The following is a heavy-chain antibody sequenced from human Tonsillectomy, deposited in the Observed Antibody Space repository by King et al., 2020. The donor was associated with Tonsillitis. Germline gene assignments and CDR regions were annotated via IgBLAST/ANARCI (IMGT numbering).Heavy chain of an antibody. CDR1: GFTFSSYS. CDR3: AGRGTASRYYDFWRGYYSGVFDY. J-gene: IGHJ4*02. D-gene: IGHD3-3*01. Sequence: EVQLVESGGGLVQPGGSLRLSCAASGFTFSSYSMNWVRQAPGKGLEWVSYISSSSSTIYYADSVKGRFTISRDNAKNSLYLQMNSLRDEDTAVYYCAGRGTASRYYDFWRGYYSGVFDYWGPGTLVTVSS. V-gene: IGHV3-48*02. CDR2: ISSSSSTI.